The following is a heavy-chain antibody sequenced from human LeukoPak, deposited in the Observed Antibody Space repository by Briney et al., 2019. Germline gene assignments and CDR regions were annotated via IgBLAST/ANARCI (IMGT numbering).Heavy chain of an antibody. J-gene: IGHJ3*02. CDR1: GYTFTSYG. V-gene: IGHV1-18*01. Sequence: ASVKVSCKASGYTFTSYGISWVRPAPGQGLEWMGWVSAYNGNTNYAQKLQGRVTMTTDTSTSTAYMELRSLRSDDTAVYYCASGSSGWYPFNAFDIWGQGTMVTVSS. CDR2: VSAYNGNT. CDR3: ASGSSGWYPFNAFDI. D-gene: IGHD6-19*01.